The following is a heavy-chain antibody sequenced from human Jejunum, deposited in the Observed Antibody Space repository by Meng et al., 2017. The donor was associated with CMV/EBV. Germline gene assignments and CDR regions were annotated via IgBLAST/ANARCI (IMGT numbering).Heavy chain of an antibody. D-gene: IGHD2-8*02. Sequence: SISNPYWSWIRQPPGKGLEWIGYIYYSGISNYNPSLKSRVTISIDTSKNQFSLKLTSVTAADTAVYYCARYYCSGSSCYRTNWFDPWGQGTQVTVSS. CDR3: ARYYCSGSSCYRTNWFDP. CDR2: IYYSGIS. V-gene: IGHV4-59*11. CDR1: SISNPY. J-gene: IGHJ5*02.